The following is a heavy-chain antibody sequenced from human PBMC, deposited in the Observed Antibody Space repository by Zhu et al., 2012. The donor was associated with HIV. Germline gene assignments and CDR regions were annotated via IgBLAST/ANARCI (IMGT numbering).Heavy chain of an antibody. D-gene: IGHD2-21*01. V-gene: IGHV4-38-2*01. Sequence: QVQLQGSGPGLVKPSETLSLTCDVSGSSINTANYWGWIRQPPGKGLEWIANIYRSGATYYNPSLRSRATISLDTSRNLFLLRLNSVTAADTAIYYCARTGDDNHHASFDIWDQGTLITAS. CDR3: ARTGDDNHHASFDI. CDR1: GSSINTANY. CDR2: IYRSGAT. J-gene: IGHJ3*02.